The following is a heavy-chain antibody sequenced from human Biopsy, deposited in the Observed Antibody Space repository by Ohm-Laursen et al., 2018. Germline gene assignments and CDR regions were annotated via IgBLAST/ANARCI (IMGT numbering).Heavy chain of an antibody. J-gene: IGHJ4*02. CDR1: GGYISSYQ. D-gene: IGHD6-25*01. Sequence: VTLSLTCAVSGGYISSYQWTWIRQPPGKGLEWIGYLYNTGGTNYNPSLKSRVTISVDTSKNQFSLKLRSVTAADTAVYYCAREAAIIDPRTRAFDYWGQGTLVTVSS. CDR2: LYNTGGT. CDR3: AREAAIIDPRTRAFDY. V-gene: IGHV4-59*01.